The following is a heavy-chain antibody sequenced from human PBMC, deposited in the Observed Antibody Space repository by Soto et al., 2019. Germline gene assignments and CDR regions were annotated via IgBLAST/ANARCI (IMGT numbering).Heavy chain of an antibody. Sequence: VGSLRLSCAASGFTFSSYGMHWVRQAPGKGLEWVAVIWYDGSNKYYADSVKGRFTISRDNSKNTLYLQMNSLRAEDTAVYYCARAPGVDIVVVPAATNAWFDPWGQGTLVTVSS. D-gene: IGHD2-2*01. V-gene: IGHV3-33*01. CDR2: IWYDGSNK. J-gene: IGHJ5*02. CDR1: GFTFSSYG. CDR3: ARAPGVDIVVVPAATNAWFDP.